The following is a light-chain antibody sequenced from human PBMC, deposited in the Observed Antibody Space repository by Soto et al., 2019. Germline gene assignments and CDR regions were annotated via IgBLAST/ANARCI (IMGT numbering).Light chain of an antibody. Sequence: DIQMTQSPSSLSASVGDRVTITCGASQGISNYLAWYQQKPGKVPKLLIYAASTLQSGVPSRFSGSGSGTDFTLTISGLQPEDVATYYCQKYNGGQWTFGQGTKV. CDR1: QGISNY. V-gene: IGKV1-27*01. CDR3: QKYNGGQWT. CDR2: AAS. J-gene: IGKJ1*01.